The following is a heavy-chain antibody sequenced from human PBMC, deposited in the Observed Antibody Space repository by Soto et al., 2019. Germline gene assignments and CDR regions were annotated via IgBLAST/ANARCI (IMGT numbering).Heavy chain of an antibody. Sequence: SETLSLTCAVYGGSFSGYYWSWIRQPPGKGLEWIGEINHSGSTNYNPSLKSRVTISVDTSKNQFSLKLSSVTAADTAVYYCARGGGHLRGYQLLLYYYYGMDVWGQGTTVTVSS. CDR1: GGSFSGYY. J-gene: IGHJ6*02. V-gene: IGHV4-34*01. D-gene: IGHD2-2*01. CDR3: ARGGGHLRGYQLLLYYYYGMDV. CDR2: INHSGST.